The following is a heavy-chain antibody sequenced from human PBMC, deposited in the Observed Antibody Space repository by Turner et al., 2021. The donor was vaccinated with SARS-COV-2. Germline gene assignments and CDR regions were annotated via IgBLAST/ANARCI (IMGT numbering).Heavy chain of an antibody. CDR1: GFTFSRYW. D-gene: IGHD2-2*01. J-gene: IGHJ4*02. CDR2: IRQDGSEK. V-gene: IGHV3-7*01. CDR3: ARSPGYYFDY. Sequence: EVQLVESGGGLVQPGGSLRLSGAASGFTFSRYWMSWVRQAPGKGLDWVANIRQDGSEKHFVDSVKGRFTISRDNAKNSLSLQMNSLRAEDTAVYYCARSPGYYFDYWGQGTLVTVSS.